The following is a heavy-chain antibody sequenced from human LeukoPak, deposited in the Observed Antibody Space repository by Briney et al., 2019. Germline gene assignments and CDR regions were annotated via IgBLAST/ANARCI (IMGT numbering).Heavy chain of an antibody. CDR3: ARASPVGATDYFDY. CDR2: IYYSGST. CDR1: GGPISSSSYY. J-gene: IGHJ4*02. Sequence: SETLSLTCTVSGGPISSSSYYWGWIRQPPGKGLEWIGSIYYSGSTYYNPSLKSRVTISVDTSKNQFSLKLSSVTAADTAVYYCARASPVGATDYFDYWGQGTLVTVSS. V-gene: IGHV4-39*07. D-gene: IGHD1-26*01.